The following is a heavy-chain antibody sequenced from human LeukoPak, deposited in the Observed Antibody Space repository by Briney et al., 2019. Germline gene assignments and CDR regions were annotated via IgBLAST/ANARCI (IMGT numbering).Heavy chain of an antibody. Sequence: GRSLRLSCAASGFTFSSYGMHWVRRAPGKGLEWVAVISYDGSNKYYADSVKGRFTISRDNSKNTLYLQMNSLRAEDTAVYYCAKELRRWLQSDAFDIWGQGTMVTVSS. CDR2: ISYDGSNK. J-gene: IGHJ3*02. V-gene: IGHV3-30*18. CDR1: GFTFSSYG. CDR3: AKELRRWLQSDAFDI. D-gene: IGHD5-24*01.